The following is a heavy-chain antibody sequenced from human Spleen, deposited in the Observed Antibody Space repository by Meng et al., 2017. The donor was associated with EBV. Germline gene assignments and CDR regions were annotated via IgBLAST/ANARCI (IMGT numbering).Heavy chain of an antibody. V-gene: IGHV1-69*06. CDR2: LIPMLGAP. D-gene: IGHD3-10*01. J-gene: IGHJ4*02. CDR3: ASESGRGYTPDY. Sequence: QVQLVESGAEVKKPGSSVKVSCKTSGGTFNSDAISWVRQAPGKGLEWMGGLIPMLGAPNYAQKFQDRVTIVADKSTSIHYMELSSLRSDDTAMYYCASESGRGYTPDYWGRGTLVTVSS. CDR1: GGTFNSDA.